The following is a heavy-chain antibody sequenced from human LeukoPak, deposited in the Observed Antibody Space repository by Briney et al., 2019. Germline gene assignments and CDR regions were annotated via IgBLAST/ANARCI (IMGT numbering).Heavy chain of an antibody. CDR1: GYTFTSYG. D-gene: IGHD6-19*01. CDR2: ISAYNGNT. V-gene: IGHV1-18*01. Sequence: ASVKVSCKASGYTFTSYGISWVRQAPGQGLEWMGWISAYNGNTNYAQKLQGRVTMTTDTSTSTAYMDLRSLRSDDTAVYYCVRVGHSSGWRTSDYWGQGTLVTVSS. J-gene: IGHJ4*02. CDR3: VRVGHSSGWRTSDY.